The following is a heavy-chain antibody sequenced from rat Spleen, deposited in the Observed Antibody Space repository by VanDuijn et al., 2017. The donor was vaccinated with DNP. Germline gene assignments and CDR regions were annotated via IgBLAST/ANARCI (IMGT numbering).Heavy chain of an antibody. V-gene: IGHV2S12*01. D-gene: IGHD1-11*01. J-gene: IGHJ2*01. CDR3: TRERGYGGNQPLLDY. CDR1: GFLLTSYG. CDR2: ISSGGST. Sequence: QVQLKESGPGLVQPSQTLSLTCTVSGFLLTSYGVSWVRQSPGKGLEWIAAISSGGSTYYNSPLKSRLSISRDTSQSQVVLKMNSLQTEDTAIYFCTRERGYGGNQPLLDYWGQGVMVTVSS.